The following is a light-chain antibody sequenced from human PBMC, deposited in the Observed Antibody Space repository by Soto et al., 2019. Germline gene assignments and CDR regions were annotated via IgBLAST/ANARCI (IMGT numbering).Light chain of an antibody. J-gene: IGKJ5*01. Sequence: EIMMTQSPATLSVSPGERATLSCRASQSVSNNVAWYQQKPGQAPRLLIYYASTRATGIPARFSGSGSGTEFTLTISSLQSVDFALYYCQQYNNWPPITFGQGTRLEIK. V-gene: IGKV3-15*01. CDR2: YAS. CDR1: QSVSNN. CDR3: QQYNNWPPIT.